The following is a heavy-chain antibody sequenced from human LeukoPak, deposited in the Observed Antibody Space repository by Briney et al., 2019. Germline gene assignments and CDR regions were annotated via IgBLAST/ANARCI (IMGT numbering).Heavy chain of an antibody. V-gene: IGHV3-7*01. J-gene: IGHJ4*02. CDR2: IKQGGNEK. Sequence: PGGSLRLSCAASGFFFRNHWMSWVRQVPGRGLEWVAHIKQGGNEKHYVDSVEGRFTLSRDDSKNSLYLQMNSLRVDDSAVYYCARGPNYGDRVDYFDYWGQGTLVTVSS. CDR3: ARGPNYGDRVDYFDY. CDR1: GFFFRNHW. D-gene: IGHD4-17*01.